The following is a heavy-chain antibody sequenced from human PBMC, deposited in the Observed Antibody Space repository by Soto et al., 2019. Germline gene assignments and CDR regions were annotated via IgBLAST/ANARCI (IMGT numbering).Heavy chain of an antibody. J-gene: IGHJ6*02. CDR2: IYPGDSDT. V-gene: IGHV5-51*01. CDR3: ARTSYSSSADYYYYYGMDV. Sequence: GESLKISCKGSGYSFTTYWIGWVRQMPGKGLEWMGIIYPGDSDTRYSPSFQGQVTTSADRSISTAYLQWSSLKASDTAMYYCARTSYSSSADYYYYYGMDVWGQGTTVTVSS. D-gene: IGHD6-6*01. CDR1: GYSFTTYW.